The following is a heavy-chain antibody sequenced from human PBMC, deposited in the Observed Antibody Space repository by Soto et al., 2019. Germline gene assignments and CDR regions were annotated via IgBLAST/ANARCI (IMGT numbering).Heavy chain of an antibody. D-gene: IGHD3-16*01. CDR1: GFTFSSYS. CDR2: ISSSSSTI. V-gene: IGHV3-48*01. Sequence: GSLRLSCAASGFTFSSYSMNWVRQAPGKGLEWVSYISSSSSTIYYADSVKGRFTISRDNAKNSLYLQMNSLRAEDTAVYYCARETPSVGFDYWGQGTLVTVSS. J-gene: IGHJ4*02. CDR3: ARETPSVGFDY.